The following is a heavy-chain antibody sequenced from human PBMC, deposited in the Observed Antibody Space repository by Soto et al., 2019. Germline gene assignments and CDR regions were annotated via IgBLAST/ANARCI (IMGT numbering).Heavy chain of an antibody. CDR3: AGGALPFR. Sequence: GGSLRLSCAASGFTFSSYWISWVRQAPGKGLEWVANIKQDGSEKYYVDSVKGRFTISRDNAKNSLYLQMNSLRAEDTAVYYCAGGALPFRWGQGTLVTVSS. D-gene: IGHD1-26*01. CDR2: IKQDGSEK. J-gene: IGHJ4*02. CDR1: GFTFSSYW. V-gene: IGHV3-7*04.